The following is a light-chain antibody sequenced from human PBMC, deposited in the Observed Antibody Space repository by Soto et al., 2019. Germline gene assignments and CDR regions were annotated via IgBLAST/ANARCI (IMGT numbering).Light chain of an antibody. CDR1: SSDIGGYNF. J-gene: IGLJ3*02. CDR3: ISFSDTYTWV. CDR2: DVS. V-gene: IGLV2-14*03. Sequence: QSALTQPASVSGSPGQSITISCTGTSSDIGGYNFVSWYQQHPGKAPKLIISDVSVRPSGVSNRFSGSKSGNTASLTISGLQAEDETNYYCISFSDTYTWVFGGGTKLTVL.